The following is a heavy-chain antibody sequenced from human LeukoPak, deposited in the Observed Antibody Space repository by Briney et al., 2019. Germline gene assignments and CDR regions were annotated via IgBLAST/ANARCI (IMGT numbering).Heavy chain of an antibody. J-gene: IGHJ4*02. CDR2: ITYDGDTR. CDR3: VKEQGSGSYRTADY. CDR1: GFTFSSCG. Sequence: GRSLRLSCAASGFTFSSCGMHWVRQAPGKGLEWVAVITYDGDTRYFEDSVKGRFTISRDTSKSTQYLQMNSLGAEDTAVYYCVKEQGSGSYRTADYWGQGTLVTVSS. D-gene: IGHD3-10*01. V-gene: IGHV3-30*18.